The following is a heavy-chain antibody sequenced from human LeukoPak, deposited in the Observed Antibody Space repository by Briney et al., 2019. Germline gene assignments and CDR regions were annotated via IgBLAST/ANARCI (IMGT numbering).Heavy chain of an antibody. CDR3: AREPPHCGGDCFSLLDN. V-gene: IGHV3-23*01. D-gene: IGHD2-21*02. Sequence: PGGSLRLSCAASGFTFNSYSMSWVRQAQGKGLEWVSLISGSGGHTYYADSVKGRFTISRDDSKNTLYLEMNNLRAEDTAVFYSAREPPHCGGDCFSLLDNWGQGTLVTVSS. J-gene: IGHJ4*02. CDR2: ISGSGGHT. CDR1: GFTFNSYS.